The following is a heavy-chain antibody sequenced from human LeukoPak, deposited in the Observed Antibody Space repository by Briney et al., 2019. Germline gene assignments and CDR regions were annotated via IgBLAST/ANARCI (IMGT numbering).Heavy chain of an antibody. CDR2: ISYDGSDK. CDR1: GFTFSRYA. CDR3: ARRWYFDL. J-gene: IGHJ2*01. Sequence: GGSLRLSCAASGFTFSRYAMHWVRQAPGMGLAWVAVISYDGSDKYYADSVKGRFTISRDNSKNTLYLQMNSLRTEDTAVYYCARRWYFDLWGRGTLVTVSS. V-gene: IGHV3-30*04.